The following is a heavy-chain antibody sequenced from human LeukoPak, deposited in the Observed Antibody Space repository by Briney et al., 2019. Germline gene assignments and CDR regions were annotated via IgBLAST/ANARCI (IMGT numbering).Heavy chain of an antibody. V-gene: IGHV4-34*01. CDR1: GGSFSGYY. CDR3: ARARNCSGGSCRRYNWFDP. Sequence: SETLSLTCGVYGGSFSGYYWSWIRQPPGKGLEWIGEINHSGSTNYNPSLKSRVTISVDTSKNQFSLKLSSVTAADTAVYYCARARNCSGGSCRRYNWFDPWGQGTLVTVSS. CDR2: INHSGST. D-gene: IGHD2-15*01. J-gene: IGHJ5*02.